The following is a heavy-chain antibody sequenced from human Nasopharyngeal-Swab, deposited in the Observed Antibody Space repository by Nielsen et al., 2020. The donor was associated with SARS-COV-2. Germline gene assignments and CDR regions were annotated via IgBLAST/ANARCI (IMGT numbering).Heavy chain of an antibody. J-gene: IGHJ4*02. Sequence: ASVKVSCKVSGYTLTDLSMHWVRQAPGKGLEWMGGFDPEDGETIYAQKFQGRVTMTEDTSTDTAYMELSSLSSEDTAVYYCATVTGSYTGFDYWGQGTLVTVSS. CDR1: GYTLTDLS. CDR3: ATVTGSYTGFDY. D-gene: IGHD1-26*01. CDR2: FDPEDGET. V-gene: IGHV1-24*01.